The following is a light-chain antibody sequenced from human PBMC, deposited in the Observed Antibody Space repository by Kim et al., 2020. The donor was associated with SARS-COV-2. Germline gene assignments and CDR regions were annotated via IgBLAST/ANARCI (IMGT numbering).Light chain of an antibody. CDR2: ENY. CDR3: AAWDDSLSVHYV. Sequence: VTISGSGSRSNIGSNYVYWYQQLPGAAPKLLIYENYQRPSGVPDRFSGSKSGTSASLAISGLRSEDEADYYCAAWDDSLSVHYVFGTGTKVTVL. J-gene: IGLJ1*01. CDR1: RSNIGSNY. V-gene: IGLV1-47*01.